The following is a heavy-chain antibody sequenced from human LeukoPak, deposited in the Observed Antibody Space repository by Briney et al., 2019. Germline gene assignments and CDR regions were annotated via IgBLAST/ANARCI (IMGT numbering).Heavy chain of an antibody. V-gene: IGHV3-74*01. CDR3: ARGGYVWGSYRYLNY. Sequence: GGSLRLSCAASGFTFSDFWMHWVRQAPGKGLVWVSRINSDGSSTSYADSVKGRFTISRDNAKNTLYLQMNSLRAEDTAVYYCARGGYVWGSYRYLNYWGQGTLVTVSS. CDR1: GFTFSDFW. CDR2: INSDGSST. J-gene: IGHJ4*02. D-gene: IGHD3-16*02.